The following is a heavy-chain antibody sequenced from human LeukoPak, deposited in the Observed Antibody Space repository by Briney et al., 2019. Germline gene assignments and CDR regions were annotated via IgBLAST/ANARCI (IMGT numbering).Heavy chain of an antibody. CDR3: ARASPGYSYDYFDY. V-gene: IGHV1-3*01. D-gene: IGHD5-18*01. Sequence: ASVKVSCKASGYIFTSYVMHWVRQAPGQRLEWMGWINACNGNTKSSQKFQGRVTIIRDTSASTAYMEVSSLRSEDTSVYYCARASPGYSYDYFDYWGQGTLVTVSS. CDR2: INACNGNT. J-gene: IGHJ4*02. CDR1: GYIFTSYV.